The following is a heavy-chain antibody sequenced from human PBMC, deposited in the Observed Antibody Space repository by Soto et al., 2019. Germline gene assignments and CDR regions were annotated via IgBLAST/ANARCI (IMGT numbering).Heavy chain of an antibody. CDR1: GFTFSDYA. D-gene: IGHD6-19*01. Sequence: VQLVESGGGVVQPGRSLRLSCAASGFTFSDYAMHWVRQAPGKGLEWVAVVSHDGRNTHYADSVKGRFTISRDSSKNTVSLELTSLRAEDTAVYCCAKGGRQWLVTSDFNYWGQGALVTVSS. J-gene: IGHJ4*02. V-gene: IGHV3-30*18. CDR3: AKGGRQWLVTSDFNY. CDR2: VSHDGRNT.